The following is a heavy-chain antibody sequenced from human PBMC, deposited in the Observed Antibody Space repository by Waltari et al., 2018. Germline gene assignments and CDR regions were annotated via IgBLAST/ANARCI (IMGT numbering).Heavy chain of an antibody. J-gene: IGHJ4*02. Sequence: QVQLQESGPGLVKPSETLSLTCAVSGYSISSGYYWGWIQQPPGKGLEWIGSIYHSGSTDYNPSLKSRVTISVDTSKNQFSLQLNSVTPEDTAVYYCARASGPIAVAGTLPFDYWGQGTLVTVSS. V-gene: IGHV4-38-2*01. CDR2: IYHSGST. CDR1: GYSISSGYY. D-gene: IGHD6-19*01. CDR3: ARASGPIAVAGTLPFDY.